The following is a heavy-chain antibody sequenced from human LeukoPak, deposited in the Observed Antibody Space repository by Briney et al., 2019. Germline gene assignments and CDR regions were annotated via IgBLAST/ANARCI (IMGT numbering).Heavy chain of an antibody. J-gene: IGHJ4*02. V-gene: IGHV4-34*01. CDR2: INHSGST. D-gene: IGHD1-26*01. CDR1: GFTFSSYS. Sequence: GSLRLSCAASGFTFSSYSMNWVRQAPGKGLEWIGEINHSGSTSYNPSLKSRVTISVDTSKNQFSLKLSSVTAADTAVYYCARDGGRDSGSYYEDYWGQGTLVTVSS. CDR3: ARDGGRDSGSYYEDY.